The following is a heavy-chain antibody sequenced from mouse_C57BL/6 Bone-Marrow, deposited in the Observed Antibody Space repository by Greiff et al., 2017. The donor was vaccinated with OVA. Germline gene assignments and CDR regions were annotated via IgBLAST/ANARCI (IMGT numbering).Heavy chain of an antibody. V-gene: IGHV3-6*01. D-gene: IGHD4-1*01. CDR1: GYSITSGYY. Sequence: EVQLQESGPGLVKPSQSLSLTCSVTGYSITSGYYWNWIRQFPGNKLEWMGYISYDGSNNYNPSLKNRISITRDTSKNQFFLKLNSVTTEDTATYYCARQKLAPDYWGQGTTLTVSS. CDR3: ARQKLAPDY. J-gene: IGHJ2*01. CDR2: ISYDGSN.